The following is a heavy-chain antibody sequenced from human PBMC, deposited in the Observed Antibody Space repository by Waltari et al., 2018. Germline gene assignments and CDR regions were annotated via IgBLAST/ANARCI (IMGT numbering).Heavy chain of an antibody. D-gene: IGHD1-26*01. CDR1: GFIFRNYG. V-gene: IGHV3-33*03. J-gene: IGHJ4*02. CDR3: TFSTTHDY. Sequence: QVQLVESGGGVVQPGNSLRLSCAASGFIFRNYGMHWVRQAPSKGLEWVGVIWHDGSNQYYAESVKGRFTISRDNSKNTLYLQLSSLRVEDTGVYYCTFSTTHDYWGQGTLVTVSS. CDR2: IWHDGSNQ.